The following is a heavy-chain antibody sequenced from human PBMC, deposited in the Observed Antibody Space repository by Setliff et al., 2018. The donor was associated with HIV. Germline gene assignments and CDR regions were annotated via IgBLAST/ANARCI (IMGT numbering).Heavy chain of an antibody. CDR1: GFIFSSYS. CDR3: ARDIVGTAIYWYFDL. J-gene: IGHJ2*01. D-gene: IGHD2-21*02. Sequence: GGSLRLSCAASGFIFSSYSMNWVRQAPGKGLEWVSYISSSSSTIYYADSVKGRFTISRDNAKNSLYLQMNSLRAEDTAVYYCARDIVGTAIYWYFDLWGRGTLVTVSS. CDR2: ISSSSSTI. V-gene: IGHV3-48*01.